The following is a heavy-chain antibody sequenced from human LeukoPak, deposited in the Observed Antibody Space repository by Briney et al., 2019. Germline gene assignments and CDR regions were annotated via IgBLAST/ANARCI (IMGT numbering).Heavy chain of an antibody. J-gene: IGHJ6*03. V-gene: IGHV6-1*01. CDR3: ARVYGGNRRGYYYYYMDV. Sequence: SQTLSLTCAISGDSVSSNSAAWNWIRQSPSRGLEWLGRTYYRSKWYNDYAVSVKSRITINPDTSKNQFSLKLSSVTAADTAVYYCARVYGGNRRGYYYYYMDVWGKGTTVTVSS. CDR1: GDSVSSNSAA. D-gene: IGHD4-23*01. CDR2: TYYRSKWYN.